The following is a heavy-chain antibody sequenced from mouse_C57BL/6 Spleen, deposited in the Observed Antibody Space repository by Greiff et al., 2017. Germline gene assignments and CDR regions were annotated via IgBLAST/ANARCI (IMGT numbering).Heavy chain of an antibody. J-gene: IGHJ1*03. V-gene: IGHV5-16*01. CDR2: INYDGSST. CDR3: AREGITTVVASWYFDV. CDR1: GFSFSDYY. D-gene: IGHD1-1*01. Sequence: EVNLVESEGGLVQPGSSMKLSCTASGFSFSDYYMAWVRQVPGKGLEWVANINYDGSSTYYLDSLKSRFIISRDNAKNILYLQMSSLKSEDTATYYCAREGITTVVASWYFDVWGTGTTVTVSS.